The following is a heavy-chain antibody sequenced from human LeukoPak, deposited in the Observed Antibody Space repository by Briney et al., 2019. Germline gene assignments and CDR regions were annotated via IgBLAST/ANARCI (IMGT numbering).Heavy chain of an antibody. CDR2: ISSSSSYI. Sequence: GGSLRLSCAASGFTFSSYGMSWVRQAPGKGLEWVSSISSSSSYIYYADSVKGRFTISRDNAKNSLYLQMNSLRAEDTAVYYCATGDSGYFDYWGQGTLVTVSS. J-gene: IGHJ4*02. CDR3: ATGDSGYFDY. D-gene: IGHD1-26*01. CDR1: GFTFSSYG. V-gene: IGHV3-21*01.